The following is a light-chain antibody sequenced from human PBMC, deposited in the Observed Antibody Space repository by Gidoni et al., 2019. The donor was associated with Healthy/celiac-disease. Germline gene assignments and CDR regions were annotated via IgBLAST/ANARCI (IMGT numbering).Light chain of an antibody. V-gene: IGKV3-11*01. CDR1: QSVSSY. Sequence: EIVLTQSPATLSLSPGERATLSCRASQSVSSYLAWYQQKPGQAPRLLIYDASNRATGIPARFSGSGSGTDFTLTISSLEPEDFAVYYCQQRSNWGWGFTFXPXTKVDIK. CDR2: DAS. CDR3: QQRSNWGWGFT. J-gene: IGKJ3*01.